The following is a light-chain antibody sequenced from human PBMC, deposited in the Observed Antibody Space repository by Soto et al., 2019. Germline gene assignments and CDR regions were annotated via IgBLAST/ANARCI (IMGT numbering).Light chain of an antibody. J-gene: IGLJ3*02. CDR1: SSDVGGYNY. V-gene: IGLV2-14*01. CDR2: DVS. Sequence: QSVLTQPASVSGSPGQSITISYTGTSSDVGGYNYVSWYQQHPGKAPKLMIYDVSNRPSGVSIRFSGSKSGNTASLTISGLQAEDEADYYCSSYTITTTWVFGGGTKVTVL. CDR3: SSYTITTTWV.